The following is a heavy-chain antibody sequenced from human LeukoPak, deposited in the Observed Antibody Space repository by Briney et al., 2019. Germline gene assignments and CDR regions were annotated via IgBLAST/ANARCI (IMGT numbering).Heavy chain of an antibody. D-gene: IGHD4-23*01. Sequence: SETLSLTCAVSGGSISSSNWWSWVRQPPGKGLEWIGSIYHSGSTYYNPSLKSRVTISVDTSKNQFSLKLSSVTAADTAVYYCARDDYGGNLDYWGQGTLVTVSS. V-gene: IGHV4-4*02. CDR3: ARDDYGGNLDY. J-gene: IGHJ4*02. CDR2: IYHSGST. CDR1: GGSISSSNW.